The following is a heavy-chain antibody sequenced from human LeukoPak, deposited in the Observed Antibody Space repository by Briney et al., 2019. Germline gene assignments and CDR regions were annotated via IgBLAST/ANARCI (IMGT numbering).Heavy chain of an antibody. V-gene: IGHV4-30-4*01. D-gene: IGHD3-10*01. CDR1: GGSISSGDYY. Sequence: PSQTLSLTCTVSGGSISSGDYYWSWIRQPPGKGLEWIGYIYYSGSTYYNLSLKSRVTLSVDTSKNQFSLKLSSVTAADTAVYYCARDSYGSGSYIGWYYGMDVWGKGTTVTVSS. J-gene: IGHJ6*04. CDR2: IYYSGST. CDR3: ARDSYGSGSYIGWYYGMDV.